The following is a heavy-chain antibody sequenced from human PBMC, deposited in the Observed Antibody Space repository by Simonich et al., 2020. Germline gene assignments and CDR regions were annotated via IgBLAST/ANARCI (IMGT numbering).Heavy chain of an antibody. V-gene: IGHV3-48*03. D-gene: IGHD6-6*01. Sequence: EVQLVESGGGLVQPGGSLRLSCAASGFTFSSYEMNWVRQAPGKGLEWVSYISSSGSTIYYADSVKGRFTLPRDNAKNSLYLQMNSLRAEDTAVYYCARDFRLQLVEIGTYYNYGMDVWGQGTTVTVSS. CDR1: GFTFSSYE. CDR3: ARDFRLQLVEIGTYYNYGMDV. J-gene: IGHJ6*02. CDR2: ISSSGSTI.